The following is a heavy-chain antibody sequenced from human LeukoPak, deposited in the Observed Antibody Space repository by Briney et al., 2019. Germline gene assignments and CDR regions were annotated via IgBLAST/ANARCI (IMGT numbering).Heavy chain of an antibody. J-gene: IGHJ4*02. CDR1: GGSISSGGYY. V-gene: IGHV4-31*03. CDR3: ARAPRYCSSTSCYGKNFDY. D-gene: IGHD2-2*01. Sequence: SQTLSLTCTVSGGSISSGGYYWSWIRQHPGKGLEWIGYIYYGGSTYYNPSLKSRVTISVDTSKNQFSLKLSSVTAADTAVYYCARAPRYCSSTSCYGKNFDYWGQGTLVTVSS. CDR2: IYYGGST.